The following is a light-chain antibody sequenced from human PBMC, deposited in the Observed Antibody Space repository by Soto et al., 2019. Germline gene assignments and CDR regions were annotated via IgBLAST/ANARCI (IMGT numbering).Light chain of an antibody. CDR2: GAS. Sequence: EIVLTQSPGTLSLSPGERDTLSCRASQSVGSSYVAWYQQRPGQAPSLRIYGASSRATGIPDRFSGSGSGTDFTLTISRLEPEDFAVYYCQQYGSSPPLTFGGGTKVELK. V-gene: IGKV3-20*01. CDR1: QSVGSSY. CDR3: QQYGSSPPLT. J-gene: IGKJ4*01.